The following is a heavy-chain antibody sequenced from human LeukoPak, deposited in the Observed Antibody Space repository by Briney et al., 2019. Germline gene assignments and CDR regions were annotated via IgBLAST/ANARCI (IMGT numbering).Heavy chain of an antibody. Sequence: SETLSLTCTVSGGSISSHYWSWIRQPPGKGLEWIGYIYYSGSTNYNPSLKSRVTISVDTSKNQFSLKLSSVTAADTAVYYCARNSQGSGFLWFDPWGQGTLVTVSS. V-gene: IGHV4-59*11. CDR3: ARNSQGSGFLWFDP. CDR2: IYYSGST. J-gene: IGHJ5*02. D-gene: IGHD6-19*01. CDR1: GGSISSHY.